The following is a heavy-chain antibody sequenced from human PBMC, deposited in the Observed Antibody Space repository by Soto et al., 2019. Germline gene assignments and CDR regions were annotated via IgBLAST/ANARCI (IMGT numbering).Heavy chain of an antibody. CDR3: AKSTYCAGDCYSKDFDA. Sequence: DVQLLESGGGLVQPGGSLRLSCAVSGVTLSDYATSWVRQAPGEGLEWVSSIRLAAGNTHYADSVRGRFTISRDNLKNILYLQMNYLRAEDTALYYCAKSTYCAGDCYSKDFDAWGQGTLVTVS. V-gene: IGHV3-23*01. D-gene: IGHD2-21*02. CDR1: GVTLSDYA. CDR2: IRLAAGNT. J-gene: IGHJ4*02.